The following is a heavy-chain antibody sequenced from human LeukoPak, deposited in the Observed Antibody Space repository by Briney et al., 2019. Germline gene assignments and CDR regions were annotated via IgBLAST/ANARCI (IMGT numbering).Heavy chain of an antibody. CDR1: GGSISSGGYY. CDR3: ARQKPQQLVPPPDNGSAP. Sequence: SETLSLTCTVSGGSISSGGYYWSWIRQPPGKGLEWIGYIYHSGSTYYNPSLKSRVTISVDRSKNQFSLKLSSVTAADTAVYYCARQKPQQLVPPPDNGSAPWAQEPLVTVS. J-gene: IGHJ5*02. CDR2: IYHSGST. V-gene: IGHV4-30-2*01. D-gene: IGHD6-13*01.